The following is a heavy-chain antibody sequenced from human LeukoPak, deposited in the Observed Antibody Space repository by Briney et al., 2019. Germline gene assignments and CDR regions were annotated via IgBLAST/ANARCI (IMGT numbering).Heavy chain of an antibody. J-gene: IGHJ4*02. CDR1: GDSVSSNSAA. Sequence: SQTLSLTCAISGDSVSSNSAAWNWIRQFPSRGLEWLGRTYYRSKWYNDYAVPVKSRITINPDTSKNQFSLQLNSVTPEDTAVYYCARGGAVAGRKGYYFDCWGQGTLVTVSS. V-gene: IGHV6-1*01. D-gene: IGHD6-19*01. CDR3: ARGGAVAGRKGYYFDC. CDR2: TYYRSKWYN.